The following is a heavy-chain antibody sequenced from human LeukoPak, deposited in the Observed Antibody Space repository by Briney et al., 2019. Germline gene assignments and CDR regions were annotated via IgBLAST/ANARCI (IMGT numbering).Heavy chain of an antibody. CDR3: AKVPHSLDYYDFTVYYLDY. CDR1: GFTFSSYA. Sequence: RGGSLRLSCAASGFTFSSYAMTWVRQAPGKGVEWVSTISGSGASTYYADSVNGQFTTSRDNFKNTLYLQMNSLRAENTTKYYCAKVPHSLDYYDFTVYYLDYWGQGTLVTVSS. D-gene: IGHD3-22*01. CDR2: ISGSGAST. J-gene: IGHJ4*02. V-gene: IGHV3-23*01.